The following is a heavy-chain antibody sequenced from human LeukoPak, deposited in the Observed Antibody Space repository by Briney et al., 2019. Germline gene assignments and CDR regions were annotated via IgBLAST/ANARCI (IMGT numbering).Heavy chain of an antibody. CDR3: ARDRGRSIAAAGTHGMDV. CDR1: GFTFSSNY. Sequence: GGSLRLSCAASGFTFSSNYMSWVRQAPGKGLEWVSVIYSGGSTYYADSVKGRFTISRDNSKNTLYLQMNSLRAEDTAVYYCARDRGRSIAAAGTHGMDVWGQGTTVTVSS. CDR2: IYSGGST. D-gene: IGHD6-13*01. V-gene: IGHV3-66*01. J-gene: IGHJ6*02.